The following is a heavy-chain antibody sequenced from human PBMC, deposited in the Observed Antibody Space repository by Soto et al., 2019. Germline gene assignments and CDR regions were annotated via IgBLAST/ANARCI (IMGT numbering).Heavy chain of an antibody. CDR3: AKGVLSFHYGMEV. CDR1: GDSVSSNSAA. CDR2: TYYRSKWYN. J-gene: IGHJ6*02. Sequence: SQTLSLTCAISGDSVSSNSAAWNWIRQSPSRGLEWLGRTYYRSKWYNDYAVSVKSRITINPDTSKNQFSLQLNSVTPDDTAVYFCAKGVLSFHYGMEVWGQGTTVTVSS. D-gene: IGHD3-10*01. V-gene: IGHV6-1*01.